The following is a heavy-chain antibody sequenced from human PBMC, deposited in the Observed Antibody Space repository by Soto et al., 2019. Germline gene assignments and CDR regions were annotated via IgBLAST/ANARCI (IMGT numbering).Heavy chain of an antibody. CDR1: GGSVISGKYD. J-gene: IGHJ5*01. V-gene: IGHV4-30-4*01. CDR2: IYYSGST. Sequence: PXETLSLLGTDSGGSVISGKYDRSWIRQPPGKVLAWIVYIYYSGSTYYNPSLKSRVTISVDTSKNQFSLKLSSVTAADTAVYYCARDRGESDDFWRGYYGTFPGWFHSWGQGTLVT. CDR3: ARDRGESDDFWRGYYGTFPGWFHS. D-gene: IGHD3-3*01.